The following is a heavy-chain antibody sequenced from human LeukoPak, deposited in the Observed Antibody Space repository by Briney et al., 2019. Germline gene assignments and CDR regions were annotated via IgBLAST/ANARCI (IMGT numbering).Heavy chain of an antibody. Sequence: GGSLRLSCAASGFIFSSYSMNWVRQAPGKGLEWVSSISHSSSYIYYADSVKGRFTISRDNSKNSLYLQMNSLRAEDTAVYYCAREGEGYYYVSGSYYAVEDYWGQGTLVTVSS. J-gene: IGHJ4*02. V-gene: IGHV3-21*01. CDR1: GFIFSSYS. CDR3: AREGEGYYYVSGSYYAVEDY. CDR2: ISHSSSYI. D-gene: IGHD3-10*01.